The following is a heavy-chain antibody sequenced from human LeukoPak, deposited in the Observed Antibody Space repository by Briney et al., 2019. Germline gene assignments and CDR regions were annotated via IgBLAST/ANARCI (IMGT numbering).Heavy chain of an antibody. V-gene: IGHV3-23*01. D-gene: IGHD6-6*01. CDR2: ISGSGTNT. CDR3: AKDPLYSISADY. J-gene: IGHJ4*02. Sequence: GGSLRLSCAASGFTFSNYGMNWVRQAPGKGLEWVSTISGSGTNTNYADSVKGRFSVSRDNSKNTLYLQMNSLRAEDTAVYYCAKDPLYSISADYWGQGTLVTVSS. CDR1: GFTFSNYG.